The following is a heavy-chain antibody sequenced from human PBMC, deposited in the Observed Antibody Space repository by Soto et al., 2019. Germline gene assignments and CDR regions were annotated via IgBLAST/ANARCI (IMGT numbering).Heavy chain of an antibody. CDR1: GFTFSDHY. CDR3: VRDRDGYNF. V-gene: IGHV3-30*03. Sequence: GGSLRLSCAASGFTFSDHYMDWVRQAPGKGLERVAVISHDGGDKYYADSVKGRFTISRDNSKNTLYLQMNSLRVEDAAVYYCVRDRDGYNFWGQGTMVTVSS. D-gene: IGHD5-12*01. J-gene: IGHJ3*01. CDR2: ISHDGGDK.